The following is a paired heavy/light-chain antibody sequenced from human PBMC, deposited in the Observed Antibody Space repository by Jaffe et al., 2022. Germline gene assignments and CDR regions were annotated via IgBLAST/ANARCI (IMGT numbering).Heavy chain of an antibody. D-gene: IGHD7-27*01. CDR1: NGSISNYY. V-gene: IGHV4-59*01. Sequence: QVQLQESGPGLVKPSETLSLTCTVSNGSISNYYWSWIRQPPGRGLEWIGYIYYRGSTNYNPSLKSRVTISVDTSKNQLSLKLSSVTAADTAVYYCARRKEGANSAFFDSWGQGTLVTVSS. CDR2: IYYRGST. J-gene: IGHJ4*02. CDR3: ARRKEGANSAFFDS.
Light chain of an antibody. Sequence: DIVMTQSPDSLAVSLGERATINCKSSQSVLYSPNNKNYLTWYQQKPGHPPKLLIYWASTRESGVPDRFSGSGSGTDFTLTISSLQAEDVAVYYCQQYYSIPWTFGQGTKVEIK. J-gene: IGKJ1*01. CDR3: QQYYSIPWT. V-gene: IGKV4-1*01. CDR2: WAS. CDR1: QSVLYSPNNKNY.